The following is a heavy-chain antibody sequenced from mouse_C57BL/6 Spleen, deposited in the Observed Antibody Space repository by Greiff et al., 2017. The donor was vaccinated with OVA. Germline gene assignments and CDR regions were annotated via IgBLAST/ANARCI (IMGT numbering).Heavy chain of an antibody. D-gene: IGHD2-4*01. CDR2: IRLKSDNYAT. J-gene: IGHJ4*01. Sequence: EVQLVESGGGLVQPGGSMKLSCVASGFTFSNYWMNWVRQSPEKGLEWVAQIRLKSDNYATHYADSVKGRFTISRDDSKSSVYLQMNNLRAEDTRIYYCTSMPYDYGDYAMDYWGQGTSVTVSS. CDR1: GFTFSNYW. V-gene: IGHV6-3*01. CDR3: TSMPYDYGDYAMDY.